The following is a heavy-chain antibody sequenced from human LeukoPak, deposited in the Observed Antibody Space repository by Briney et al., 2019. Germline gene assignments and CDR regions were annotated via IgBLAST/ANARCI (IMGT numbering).Heavy chain of an antibody. CDR1: GFTFSDYS. D-gene: IGHD5-12*01. CDR2: IYYSGST. V-gene: IGHV4-59*01. J-gene: IGHJ4*02. CDR3: ARGGDLVVERYYFDY. Sequence: GSLRLSCAASGFTFSDYSMNWVRQAPGKGLEWIGYIYYSGSTNYNPSLKSRVTISVDTSKNQFSLKLSSVTAADTAVYYCARGGDLVVERYYFDYWGQGTLVTVSS.